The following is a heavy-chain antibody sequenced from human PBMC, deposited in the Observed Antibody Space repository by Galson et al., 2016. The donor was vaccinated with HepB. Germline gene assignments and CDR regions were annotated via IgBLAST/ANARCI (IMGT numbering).Heavy chain of an antibody. V-gene: IGHV3-15*01. CDR2: IKSKTDGGTT. D-gene: IGHD5-24*01. J-gene: IGHJ2*01. CDR1: GFTVSHAW. Sequence: LRLSCAASGFTVSHAWINWVRQAPGKGLEWVGRIKSKTDGGTTDYAAPVKGRFTFSGDDSKNTLYLQMKSLITDDTAEYYCTTGWLQSDWAWGGYFDLWGRGTLVTVSS. CDR3: TTGWLQSDWAWGGYFDL.